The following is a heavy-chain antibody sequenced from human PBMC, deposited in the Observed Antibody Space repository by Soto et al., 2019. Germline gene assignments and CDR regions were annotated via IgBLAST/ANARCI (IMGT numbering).Heavy chain of an antibody. CDR1: GFTFSTYG. Sequence: QVQLVESGGGVVQPGKSLRLSCAASGFTFSTYGIHWVRQAPGKGLEWVALISYDGGSKYYGDSVKGRFIISRDNSHNTVSLQVNSLRADDTAVYFCAKEKLAMTVVVAKYFDAWGQGTLVTVSS. J-gene: IGHJ4*02. CDR2: ISYDGGSK. CDR3: AKEKLAMTVVVAKYFDA. V-gene: IGHV3-30*18. D-gene: IGHD3-22*01.